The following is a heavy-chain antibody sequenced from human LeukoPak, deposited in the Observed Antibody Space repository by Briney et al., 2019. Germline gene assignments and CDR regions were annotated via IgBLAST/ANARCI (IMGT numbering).Heavy chain of an antibody. V-gene: IGHV4-59*01. CDR1: GGSISSYY. CDR2: TYYSGST. D-gene: IGHD3-10*01. CDR3: AKDHGSLGSRLN. J-gene: IGHJ4*02. Sequence: SETLSLTCTVSGGSISSYYWSWIRQPPGKGLEWIGYTYYSGSTNYNPSLKSRVTISVDTSKNQFSLKLSSVTAADTAVYYCAKDHGSLGSRLNWGQGTRVTVSS.